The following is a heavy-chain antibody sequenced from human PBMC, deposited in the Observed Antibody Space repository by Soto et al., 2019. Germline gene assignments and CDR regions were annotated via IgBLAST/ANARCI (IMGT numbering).Heavy chain of an antibody. V-gene: IGHV3-23*01. CDR1: GFTFSSYA. CDR2: ISGSGGST. D-gene: IGHD2-21*02. J-gene: IGHJ1*01. CDR3: AKSPHPYCGGDCYPEYFQH. Sequence: EVQLLESGGGLVQPGGSLRLSCAASGFTFSSYAMSWVRQAPGKGLEWGPAISGSGGSTYYADSVKGRFTISRDNSKNTLYLQMNSLRAEDTAVYYCAKSPHPYCGGDCYPEYFQHWGQGTLVTVSS.